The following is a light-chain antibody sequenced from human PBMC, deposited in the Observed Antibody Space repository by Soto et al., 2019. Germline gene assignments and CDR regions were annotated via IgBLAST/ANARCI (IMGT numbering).Light chain of an antibody. CDR1: SSDVGGYNF. J-gene: IGLJ2*01. Sequence: QSALTQPPSASGSPGQSVTISCTGTSSDVGGYNFVSWYQQHPGKAPKVMIYEVTQRPSGVPDRFSGSKSGNTASLTVSGLQAEDEADYYSSSYAGSNNVLFGGGTKLTVL. V-gene: IGLV2-8*01. CDR3: SSYAGSNNVL. CDR2: EVT.